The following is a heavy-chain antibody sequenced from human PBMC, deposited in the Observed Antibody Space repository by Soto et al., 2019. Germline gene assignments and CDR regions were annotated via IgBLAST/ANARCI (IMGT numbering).Heavy chain of an antibody. D-gene: IGHD6-13*01. V-gene: IGHV3-33*01. CDR2: IWYDGSNK. J-gene: IGHJ4*02. CDR3: ARDQLRRGAAAGSPRN. Sequence: GGSLRLSCAASGFTFSSYGMHWVRQAPGKGLEWVAVIWYDGSNKYYADSVKGRFTIYRDNSKNTLYLQMNSLRAEDTVVYYCARDQLRRGAAAGSPRNWGQGTLVTVSS. CDR1: GFTFSSYG.